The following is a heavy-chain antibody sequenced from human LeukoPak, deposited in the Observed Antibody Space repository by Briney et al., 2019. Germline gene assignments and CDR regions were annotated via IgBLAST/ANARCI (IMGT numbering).Heavy chain of an antibody. V-gene: IGHV4-59*08. CDR1: GGSISSYY. CDR3: ARTTTVTTFPGGFDY. J-gene: IGHJ4*02. CDR2: IYYSGST. D-gene: IGHD4-17*01. Sequence: PSETLSLTCTVSGGSISSYYWSWIRQPPGKGLEWIGYIYYSGSTNCNPSLKSRVTISVDTSKNQFSLKLSSVTAADTAVYYCARTTTVTTFPGGFDYWGQGTLVTVSS.